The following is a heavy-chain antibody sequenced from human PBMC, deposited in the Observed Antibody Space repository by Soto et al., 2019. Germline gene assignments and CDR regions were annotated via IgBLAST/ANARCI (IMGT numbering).Heavy chain of an antibody. CDR1: GGSISSYF. Sequence: SETLSLTCTVSGGSISSYFWSWIRQPPGKGLEWIGYIYYSESTNYNPSLRSRVTISVDTSKNQFSLKLSSVTAADTAVYYCARDRGWGSGRHGWFDSRARGSLVTVSS. V-gene: IGHV4-59*01. J-gene: IGHJ5*01. CDR2: IYYSEST. CDR3: ARDRGWGSGRHGWFDS. D-gene: IGHD6-19*01.